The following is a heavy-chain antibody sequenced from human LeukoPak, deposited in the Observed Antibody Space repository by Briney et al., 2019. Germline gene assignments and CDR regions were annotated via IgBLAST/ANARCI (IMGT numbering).Heavy chain of an antibody. CDR1: GLTFSSYS. CDR2: ISSTSSTL. V-gene: IGHV3-48*04. Sequence: GGSLRLSCAASGLTFSSYSMNWVRQAPGKGLEWVSYISSTSSTLYYADSVKGRFTISRDNAKNSLYLQMNSLRAEDTAVYYCARDRDSRSHKIDYWGQGTLVTVSS. J-gene: IGHJ4*02. CDR3: ARDRDSRSHKIDY. D-gene: IGHD3-22*01.